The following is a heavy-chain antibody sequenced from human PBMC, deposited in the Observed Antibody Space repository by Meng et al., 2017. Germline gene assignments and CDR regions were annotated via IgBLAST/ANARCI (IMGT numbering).Heavy chain of an antibody. J-gene: IGHJ4*02. V-gene: IGHV3-30*03. CDR2: ISYDGSNK. Sequence: GGSLRLSCAASGFTVSSNYMSWVRQAPGKGLEWVAVISYDGSNKYYADSVKGRFTISRDNSKNTLYLQMNSLRAEDTAVYYCASNLGLVVVDYYFDYWGQGTLVTVSS. CDR3: ASNLGLVVVDYYFDY. D-gene: IGHD2-15*01. CDR1: GFTVSSNY.